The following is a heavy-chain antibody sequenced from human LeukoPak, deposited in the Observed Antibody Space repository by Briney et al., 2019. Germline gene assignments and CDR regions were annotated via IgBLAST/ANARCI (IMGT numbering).Heavy chain of an antibody. V-gene: IGHV3-74*01. J-gene: IGHJ4*02. CDR3: ARGRKYYYDSSGYSVGDY. Sequence: PGGSLRLSCAASGFTFSSYWMHWVRQAPGKGLVWVSRINSDGSSTSYADSVKSRFTISRDNAKNTLYLQMNSLRAEDTAVYYCARGRKYYYDSSGYSVGDYWGQGTLVTVSS. CDR1: GFTFSSYW. CDR2: INSDGSST. D-gene: IGHD3-22*01.